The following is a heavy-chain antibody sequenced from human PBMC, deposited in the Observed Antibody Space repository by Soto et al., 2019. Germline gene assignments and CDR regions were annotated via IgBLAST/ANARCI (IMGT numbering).Heavy chain of an antibody. V-gene: IGHV3-33*01. CDR2: IWYDGSNK. J-gene: IGHJ6*02. CDR3: ARDRGAYRYGSGMDV. CDR1: GFTFSSYG. Sequence: QVQLVESGGGVVQPGRSLRLSCAASGFTFSSYGMHWVRQAPGKGLEWVAFIWYDGSNKYYADSVKGRFTISRDNSKNALYLQMNSMGAEDTAVYYCARDRGAYRYGSGMDVWGQGTTVTVSS. D-gene: IGHD3-10*01.